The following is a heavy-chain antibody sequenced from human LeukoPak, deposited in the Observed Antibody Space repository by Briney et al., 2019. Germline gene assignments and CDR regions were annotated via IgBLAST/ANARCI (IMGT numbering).Heavy chain of an antibody. CDR2: ITSSGSTI. D-gene: IGHD3-10*01. CDR1: GFTFSDYY. J-gene: IGHJ4*02. V-gene: IGHV3-11*04. Sequence: GGSLRLSCAASGFTFSDYYMSRMRQAPGKGLEWVSYITSSGSTIDYADSVKGRFTISRDNAKNSLYLQMNSLRAEDTAVYYCARDQSGGAWRRFDYWGQGALDTVSS. CDR3: ARDQSGGAWRRFDY.